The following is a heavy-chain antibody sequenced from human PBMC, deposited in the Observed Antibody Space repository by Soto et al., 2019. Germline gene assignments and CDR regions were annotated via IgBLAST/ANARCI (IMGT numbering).Heavy chain of an antibody. CDR3: ARPNSNYVNGMDV. CDR1: GGSFSGYY. D-gene: IGHD4-4*01. Sequence: SETLSLTCAVYGGSFSGYYWSWIRQPPGKGLEWIGEINHSGSTNYNPSLKSRVTISVDTSKNQFSLKLSSVTAADTAVYYCARPNSNYVNGMDVWGQGTTVTVSS. CDR2: INHSGST. J-gene: IGHJ6*02. V-gene: IGHV4-34*01.